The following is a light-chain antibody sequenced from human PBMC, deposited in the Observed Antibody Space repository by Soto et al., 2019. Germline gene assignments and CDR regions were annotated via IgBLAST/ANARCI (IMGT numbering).Light chain of an antibody. J-gene: IGKJ2*01. V-gene: IGKV3-20*01. CDR2: GAS. CDR3: QQYGSSPPT. CDR1: QSVSSSY. Sequence: EIVLTQSPGTLSLSPGERATLSCRASQSVSSSYLAWYQQKPGQAPRLLIYGASSRATGIPDRFSGSGSGTVFTLTISRLEPEACAVSYCQQYGSSPPTFGQGTKLEIK.